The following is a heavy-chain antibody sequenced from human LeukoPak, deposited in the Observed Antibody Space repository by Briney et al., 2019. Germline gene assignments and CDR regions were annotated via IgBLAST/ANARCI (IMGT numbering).Heavy chain of an antibody. D-gene: IGHD6-25*01. CDR3: ARGKRDY. CDR1: GFTFSSYW. J-gene: IGHJ4*02. Sequence: PGGSLRLSCVTSGFTFSSYWMSWVRQTPREGLEWVANIAQDGSEKNYLDSVKGRFIISRDNAKNSLYLQMNSLRGEDTAVYYCARGKRDYWGQGTLVTVSS. V-gene: IGHV3-7*04. CDR2: IAQDGSEK.